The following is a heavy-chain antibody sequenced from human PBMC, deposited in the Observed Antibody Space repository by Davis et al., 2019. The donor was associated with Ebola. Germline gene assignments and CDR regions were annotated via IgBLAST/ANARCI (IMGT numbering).Heavy chain of an antibody. V-gene: IGHV3-74*01. CDR1: GFTFSSNW. CDR3: AKGAR. J-gene: IGHJ4*02. CDR2: INPDGSFT. D-gene: IGHD5-12*01. Sequence: PGGSLRLSCAASGFTFSSNWMHWVRQAPGKGLVWVSRINPDGSFTSYAESVKGRFSVSRDSTNNTLYLQMNSLRVEDTALYYCAKGARWGQGTLVTVSS.